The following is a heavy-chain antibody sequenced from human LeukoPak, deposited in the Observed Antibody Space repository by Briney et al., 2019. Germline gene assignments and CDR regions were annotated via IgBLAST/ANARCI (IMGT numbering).Heavy chain of an antibody. D-gene: IGHD3-3*01. V-gene: IGHV4-4*07. CDR1: GGSISSYY. J-gene: IGHJ3*02. CDR3: ARTYYDFWSGYYDAFDI. Sequence: SETLSLTCTVSGGSISSYYWSWIRQPAGKGLEWIGRIYTSGSTNYNPSLKSRVTMSVDTSKNQFSLKLSSVTAADTAVYCCARTYYDFWSGYYDAFDIWGQGTMVTVSS. CDR2: IYTSGST.